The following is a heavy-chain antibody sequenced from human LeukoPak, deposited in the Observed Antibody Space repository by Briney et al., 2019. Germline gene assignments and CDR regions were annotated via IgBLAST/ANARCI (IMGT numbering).Heavy chain of an antibody. Sequence: GGSLRLSCVASGFTFSSYWMSWVRQAPGKGLEWVANIKQDGSEKYYVDSVKGRFTISRDNAKNSLYLQMNSLRAEDTAVYYCATEDYYDSSGYYFDYWGQGTLVTVSS. J-gene: IGHJ4*02. V-gene: IGHV3-7*01. CDR3: ATEDYYDSSGYYFDY. CDR1: GFTFSSYW. D-gene: IGHD3-22*01. CDR2: IKQDGSEK.